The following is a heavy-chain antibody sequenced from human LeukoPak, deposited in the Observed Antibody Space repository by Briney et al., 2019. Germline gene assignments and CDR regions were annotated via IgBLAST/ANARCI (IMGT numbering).Heavy chain of an antibody. V-gene: IGHV4-39*07. CDR2: IYHSGST. CDR1: SGSISSSGYY. Sequence: SETLSLTCTVSSGSISSSGYYWGWVRQPPGKGLEWIGEIYHSGSTNYNPSLKSRVTISVDKSKNQFSLKLSSVTAADTAVYYCARDPNHRDSSGYPEVGAFDIWGQGTMVTVPS. D-gene: IGHD3-22*01. J-gene: IGHJ3*02. CDR3: ARDPNHRDSSGYPEVGAFDI.